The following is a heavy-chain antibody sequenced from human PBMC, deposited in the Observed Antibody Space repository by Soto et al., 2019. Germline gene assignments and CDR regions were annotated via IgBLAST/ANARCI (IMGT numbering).Heavy chain of an antibody. J-gene: IGHJ6*02. CDR1: GYSFTSYW. CDR2: IYPGDSDT. D-gene: IGHD6-13*01. CDR3: ARTAAAGKYYYGVDV. Sequence: GESLKISCKGSGYSFTSYWIGWVRQMPGKGLEWMGIIYPGDSDTRYSPSFQGQVTISADTSISTAYLQWSSLKASDTAIYYWARTAAAGKYYYGVDVWGQGTTVTVSS. V-gene: IGHV5-51*01.